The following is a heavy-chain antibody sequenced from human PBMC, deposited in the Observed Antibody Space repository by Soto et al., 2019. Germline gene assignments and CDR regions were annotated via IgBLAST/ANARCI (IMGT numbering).Heavy chain of an antibody. V-gene: IGHV4-39*02. CDR2: IYYSGNT. CDR3: ARELRYFDWLLTYFDY. J-gene: IGHJ4*02. Sequence: QSLTNSVAWGYSGNISYNRIFISKPPGKGLEWIGSIYYSGNTYYNPSLKSRVTISVDTSKNQFSLKLSSVTAADTAVYYCARELRYFDWLLTYFDYWGQGTLVTVSS. CDR1: WGYSGNISYN. D-gene: IGHD3-9*01.